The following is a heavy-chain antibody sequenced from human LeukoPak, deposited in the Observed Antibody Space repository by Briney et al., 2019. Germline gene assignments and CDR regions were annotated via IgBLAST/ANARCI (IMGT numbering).Heavy chain of an antibody. J-gene: IGHJ4*02. V-gene: IGHV3-53*04. CDR3: ARVDDSSGYYCDY. CDR1: GFTVSSNY. CDR2: IYSGGST. D-gene: IGHD3-22*01. Sequence: PGGSLRLSCAASGFTVSSNYMSWVRQAPGKGLEWVSVIYSGGSTYYSDSVKGRFTISRHNSKNTLYLQMYSLRAEDTAVYYCARVDDSSGYYCDYWGQGSLVTISS.